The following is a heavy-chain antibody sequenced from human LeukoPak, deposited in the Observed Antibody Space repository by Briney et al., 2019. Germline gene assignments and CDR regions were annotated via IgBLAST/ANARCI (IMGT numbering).Heavy chain of an antibody. CDR1: GFTFSSYG. D-gene: IGHD7-27*01. CDR2: IRYDGSNE. V-gene: IGHV3-30*02. Sequence: GGSLRLSCAVSGFTFSSYGMHWVRQAPGKGLEWVAFIRYDGSNEYYADSVKGRFTISRDNSKNTLYLQRRSLRADDAAVYYCASRPGAIWGQGTMVTVSS. J-gene: IGHJ3*02. CDR3: ASRPGAI.